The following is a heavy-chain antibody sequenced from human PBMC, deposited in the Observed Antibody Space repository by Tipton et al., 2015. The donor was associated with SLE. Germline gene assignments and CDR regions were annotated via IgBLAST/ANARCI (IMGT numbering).Heavy chain of an antibody. V-gene: IGHV3-21*05. Sequence: VQLVQSGGGLVKPGGSLRLSCAASGFTFSSYSMNWVRQAPGKGLEWVSYISSTGSTEYYADSVKGRFTISRDNAKNSVFLQMNSLRGEDTAVYYCAPRRVVVESWGQGTLVTVSS. D-gene: IGHD2-2*01. CDR2: ISSTGSTE. CDR1: GFTFSSYS. J-gene: IGHJ5*02. CDR3: APRRVVVES.